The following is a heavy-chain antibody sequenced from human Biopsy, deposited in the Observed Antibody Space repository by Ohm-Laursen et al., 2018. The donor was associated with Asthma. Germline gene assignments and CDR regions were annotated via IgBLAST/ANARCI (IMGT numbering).Heavy chain of an antibody. CDR2: ISYTGSA. D-gene: IGHD7-27*01. Sequence: SQTLSLTCTASGGSMSSSSYYWGWIRQPPGKGLEWMGSISYTGSAYHNPSLKSRVTISVDPSKNHFSLKLSSVTAADTAVYYCARHWDWGSFFDYWGQGTPVTVSS. CDR1: GGSMSSSSYY. V-gene: IGHV4-39*01. CDR3: ARHWDWGSFFDY. J-gene: IGHJ4*02.